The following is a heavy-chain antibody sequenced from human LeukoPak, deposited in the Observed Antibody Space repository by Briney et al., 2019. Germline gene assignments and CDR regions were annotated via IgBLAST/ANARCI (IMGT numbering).Heavy chain of an antibody. Sequence: PGGSLRLSCSASGFTFSNYAMHWVRQAPGKGLEYVSAISSGGGTTYYADSVKGRFTISRDTSKNTLYLQMTSLKPEDTALYYCVRASGWFDPWGQGTLVTVSS. V-gene: IGHV3-64D*06. CDR1: GFTFSNYA. CDR2: ISSGGGTT. D-gene: IGHD6-25*01. J-gene: IGHJ5*02. CDR3: VRASGWFDP.